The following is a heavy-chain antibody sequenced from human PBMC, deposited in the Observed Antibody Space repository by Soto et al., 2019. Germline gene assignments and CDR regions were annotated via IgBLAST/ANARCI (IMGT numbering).Heavy chain of an antibody. CDR1: GGSISSSSYY. D-gene: IGHD1-1*01. Sequence: PSETLSLTCTVSGGSISSSSYYWGWIRQPPGKGLEWIGSIYYSGSTYYNPSLKSRVTISVDTSKNQFSLKLSSVTAADTAVYYCASGRGTGTTNYYYYYGMDVWGQGTTVTVSS. V-gene: IGHV4-39*01. CDR3: ASGRGTGTTNYYYYYGMDV. CDR2: IYYSGST. J-gene: IGHJ6*02.